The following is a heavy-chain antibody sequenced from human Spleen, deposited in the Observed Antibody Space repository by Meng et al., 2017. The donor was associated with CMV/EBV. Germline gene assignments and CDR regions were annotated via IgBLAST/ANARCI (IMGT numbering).Heavy chain of an antibody. CDR3: TRGSNWGDH. V-gene: IGHV3-21*01. D-gene: IGHD3-16*01. CDR1: GFTFSSYA. J-gene: IGHJ4*02. Sequence: GGSLRLSCTASGFTFSSYAMHWVRQAPGKGLEWVSSISGSSSYIYYADSVRGRFTISRDNANNLVWLQMNSLRAEDTAVYYCTRGSNWGDHWGQGTLVTVSS. CDR2: ISGSSSYI.